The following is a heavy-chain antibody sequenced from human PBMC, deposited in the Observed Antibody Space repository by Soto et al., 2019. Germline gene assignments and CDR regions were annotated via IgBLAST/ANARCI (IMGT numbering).Heavy chain of an antibody. Sequence: QVQLVESGGGVVQPGRSLRLSCAASGFTFSSYGMHWVRQAPGKGLEWVAVISYDGSNKYYADSVKGRFTISRDNSKNTLYLQMNSLRAEDTAVYYCAKSMTWIQLWSPFDYWGQGTLVTVSS. J-gene: IGHJ4*02. CDR1: GFTFSSYG. D-gene: IGHD5-18*01. CDR2: ISYDGSNK. V-gene: IGHV3-30*18. CDR3: AKSMTWIQLWSPFDY.